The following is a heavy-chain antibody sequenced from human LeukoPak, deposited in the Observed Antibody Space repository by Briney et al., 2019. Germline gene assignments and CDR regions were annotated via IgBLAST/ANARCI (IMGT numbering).Heavy chain of an antibody. V-gene: IGHV3-9*01. CDR2: ISWNSGSI. CDR3: AKAGDYYDSSGPTGPADY. J-gene: IGHJ4*02. D-gene: IGHD3-22*01. Sequence: GGSLRLSCAASGFTFDDYAMHWVRHAPGKGLEWVSGISWNSGSIGYADSVKGRFTISRDNAKNSLYLQMNSLRAEDTALYYCAKAGDYYDSSGPTGPADYWGQGTLVTVSS. CDR1: GFTFDDYA.